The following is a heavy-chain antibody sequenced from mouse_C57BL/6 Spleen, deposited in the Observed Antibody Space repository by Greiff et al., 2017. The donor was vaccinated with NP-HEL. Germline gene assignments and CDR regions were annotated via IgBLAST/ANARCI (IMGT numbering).Heavy chain of an antibody. D-gene: IGHD2-2*01. CDR1: GYTFTDYN. J-gene: IGHJ4*01. CDR3: VAGYDYYYAMDY. V-gene: IGHV1-18*01. Sequence: VQLQQSGPELVKPGASVKIPCKASGYTFTDYNMDWVKQSHGMSLEWIGDINPNNGGTIYNQKFKGKATLTVDKSSSTAYMELRSLTSEDTAVYYCVAGYDYYYAMDYWGQGTSVTVSS. CDR2: INPNNGGT.